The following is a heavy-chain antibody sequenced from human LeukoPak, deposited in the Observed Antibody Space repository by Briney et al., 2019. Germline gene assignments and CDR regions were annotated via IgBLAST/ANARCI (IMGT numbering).Heavy chain of an antibody. D-gene: IGHD1-26*01. J-gene: IGHJ6*03. CDR3: AKDSKIVGATFRSYHYMDV. Sequence: GGSLRLSCAASGITFSSYGMNWVRQAPGKGLEWVSAIRGSGDRTHYADSVKGRFTISRDNSKNTLYLQMNSLRAEDTAVYYCAKDSKIVGATFRSYHYMDVWGKGTAVTVSS. CDR1: GITFSSYG. V-gene: IGHV3-23*01. CDR2: IRGSGDRT.